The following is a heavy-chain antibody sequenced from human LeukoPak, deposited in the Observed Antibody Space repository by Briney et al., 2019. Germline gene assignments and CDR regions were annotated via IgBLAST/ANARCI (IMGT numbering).Heavy chain of an antibody. V-gene: IGHV4-4*07. CDR1: GGSISSYF. CDR3: ARGHARDAFDI. Sequence: PSETLSLTCTVSGGSISSYFWSWVRQPAGKGLEWIGRIYTSGSTNYNPSLKSRVTISVDTSKNQFSLKLSSVTAADTAVYYCARGHARDAFDIWGQGTMVTVSS. J-gene: IGHJ3*02. CDR2: IYTSGST.